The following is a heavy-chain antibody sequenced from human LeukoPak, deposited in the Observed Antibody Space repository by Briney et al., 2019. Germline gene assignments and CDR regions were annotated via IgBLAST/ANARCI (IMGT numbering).Heavy chain of an antibody. D-gene: IGHD2-15*01. CDR3: AKRYCKSATCRSDMDA. CDR2: IQSDGSNT. Sequence: PGGSLRFSCAASGFTFSNYGMHWVRQAPGRGLEWVALIQSDGSNTYSADSVKGRFTISRDNPRNTLHLQMNRLRPEDTAVYYCAKRYCKSATCRSDMDAWGQGATVTVSS. CDR1: GFTFSNYG. V-gene: IGHV3-30*02. J-gene: IGHJ6*02.